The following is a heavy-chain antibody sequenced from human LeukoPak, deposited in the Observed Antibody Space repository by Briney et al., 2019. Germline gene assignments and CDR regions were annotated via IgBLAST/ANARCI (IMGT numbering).Heavy chain of an antibody. CDR1: GFTFSIYV. V-gene: IGHV3-64D*06. Sequence: GGSLRLSCSASGFTFSIYVIHWVRQAPGKGLEYVSAINGIGDTTYYADSVKGRFTISRDNSKNTVYLQMSSLRVEDTAVYYCVKQQAETWGQGTLVTVSS. J-gene: IGHJ5*02. CDR3: VKQQAET. CDR2: INGIGDTT.